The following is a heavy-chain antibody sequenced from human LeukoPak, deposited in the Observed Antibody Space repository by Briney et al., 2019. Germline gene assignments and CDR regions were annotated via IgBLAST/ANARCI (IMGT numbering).Heavy chain of an antibody. J-gene: IGHJ5*02. CDR3: ARAPRDSSSWYQGKDWFDP. Sequence: SETLSLTCTVSGGSISSSSYYWGWIRQPPGKGLEWIGSIYYSGSTYYNPSLKSRVTISVDTSKNQVSLKLSSVTAADTAVYYCARAPRDSSSWYQGKDWFDPWGQGTLVTVSS. CDR2: IYYSGST. CDR1: GGSISSSSYY. V-gene: IGHV4-39*01. D-gene: IGHD6-13*01.